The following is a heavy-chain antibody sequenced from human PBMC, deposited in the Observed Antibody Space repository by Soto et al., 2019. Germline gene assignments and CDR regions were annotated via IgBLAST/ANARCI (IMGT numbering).Heavy chain of an antibody. CDR3: AREMNYYDTSGDSYFDY. D-gene: IGHD3-22*01. V-gene: IGHV4-31*03. J-gene: IGHJ4*02. CDR2: IYYSGST. Sequence: SSETLSLTCTVSGGSISSGGYYWSWIRQHPGKGLEWIGYIYYSGSTYYNPSLKSRVTISVDTSKNQFSLKLSSVTAADTAVYYCAREMNYYDTSGDSYFDYWGQGTLVTVSS. CDR1: GGSISSGGYY.